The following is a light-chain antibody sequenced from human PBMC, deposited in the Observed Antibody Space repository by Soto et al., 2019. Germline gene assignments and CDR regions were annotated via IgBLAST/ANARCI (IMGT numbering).Light chain of an antibody. CDR1: QDVVNY. Sequence: DIDMTQAPSSLSASVGDRVTITCRAGQDVVNYLNWYQQKPGKAPRLLIYAASTLQSGVPSRFSGSGSGTDFTLTISSLQPEDFATYYCQQANSFPLTFGGGTKVDI. CDR3: QQANSFPLT. J-gene: IGKJ4*01. V-gene: IGKV1-12*01. CDR2: AAS.